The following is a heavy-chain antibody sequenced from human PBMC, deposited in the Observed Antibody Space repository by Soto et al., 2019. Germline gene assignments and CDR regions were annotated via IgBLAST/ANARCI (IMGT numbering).Heavy chain of an antibody. CDR1: GFTFSSYA. Sequence: QVQLVESGGGVVQPGRSLRLSCAASGFTFSSYAMHWVRQAPGKGLEWVAVISYDGSNKYYADSVKGRFTISRDNSKNTLYLQMTSLRAEDTAVYYCARPRSSGDYYYGMAVWGQGTTVTVSS. D-gene: IGHD6-6*01. J-gene: IGHJ6*02. V-gene: IGHV3-30-3*01. CDR2: ISYDGSNK. CDR3: ARPRSSGDYYYGMAV.